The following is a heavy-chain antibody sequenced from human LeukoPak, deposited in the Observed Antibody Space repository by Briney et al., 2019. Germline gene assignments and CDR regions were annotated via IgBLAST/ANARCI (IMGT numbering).Heavy chain of an antibody. J-gene: IGHJ4*02. V-gene: IGHV4-4*07. D-gene: IGHD3-16*02. CDR3: ARTTYYDYVWGSYRLRTNRRPDRGENYFDY. CDR1: GAPISSYY. CDR2: LYNTGST. Sequence: SETLSLTCSVSGAPISSYYWSWIRQPAGKGLEWIGRLYNTGSTNYNPSLKSRVTISVDTSKNQFSLKLSSVTAADTAVYYCARTTYYDYVWGSYRLRTNRRPDRGENYFDYWGQGTLVTVSS.